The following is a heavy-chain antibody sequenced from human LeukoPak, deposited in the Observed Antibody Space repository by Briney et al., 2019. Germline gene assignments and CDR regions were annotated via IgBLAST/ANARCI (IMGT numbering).Heavy chain of an antibody. CDR2: ISAYNGNT. CDR3: ARPYMVRGVIIPLGY. J-gene: IGHJ4*02. D-gene: IGHD3-10*01. V-gene: IGHV1-18*01. CDR1: GYTFTSYG. Sequence: GASVKVSCKASGYTFTSYGISWVRQAPGQGLEWMGWISAYNGNTNYAQKLQGRVTMATDTSTSTAYMELRSLRSDDTAVYYCARPYMVRGVIIPLGYWGQGTLVTVSS.